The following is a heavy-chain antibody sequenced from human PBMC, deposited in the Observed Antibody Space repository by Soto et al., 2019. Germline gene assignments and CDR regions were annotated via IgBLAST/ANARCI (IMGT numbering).Heavy chain of an antibody. CDR1: GYTFNTYW. CDR3: ASQGDMAATPADAFYI. Sequence: PGESLKISCKGSGYTFNTYWIGWVRQMPGKGLEWMGIIYPSDSDIRYSPSFAGQVTISVEKSITTAYLHWSSLEASDSAVYYCASQGDMAATPADAFYIWGQGTLVTVSS. J-gene: IGHJ3*02. D-gene: IGHD6-19*01. CDR2: IYPSDSDI. V-gene: IGHV5-51*01.